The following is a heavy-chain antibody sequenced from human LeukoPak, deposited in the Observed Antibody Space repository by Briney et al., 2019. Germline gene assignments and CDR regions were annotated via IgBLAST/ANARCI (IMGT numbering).Heavy chain of an antibody. V-gene: IGHV3-23*01. Sequence: PGGSLRLSCAASGFTFSSYAMSWVRQAPGKGLEWVSAISGSSGSTYYADFVKGRFTISRDNSKNTLYLQMNSLRAEDTAVYYCAKLGDIAVADYFDYWGQGTLVTVSS. J-gene: IGHJ4*02. CDR1: GFTFSSYA. CDR3: AKLGDIAVADYFDY. D-gene: IGHD6-19*01. CDR2: ISGSSGST.